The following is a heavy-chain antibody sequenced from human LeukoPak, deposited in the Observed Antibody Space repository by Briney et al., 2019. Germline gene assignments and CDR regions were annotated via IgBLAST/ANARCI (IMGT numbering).Heavy chain of an antibody. V-gene: IGHV3-9*01. CDR3: ARCYYYYYMDV. J-gene: IGHJ6*03. CDR2: ISWNSGSI. D-gene: IGHD5-24*01. CDR1: GFTFDDYA. Sequence: GGSLRLSCAASGFTFDDYAMHWVRQAPGKGLEWVSGISWNSGSIGYADSVKGRFTISRDNAKNSLYLQMSSLRAEDTAVYYCARCYYYYYMDVWGKGTTVTVSS.